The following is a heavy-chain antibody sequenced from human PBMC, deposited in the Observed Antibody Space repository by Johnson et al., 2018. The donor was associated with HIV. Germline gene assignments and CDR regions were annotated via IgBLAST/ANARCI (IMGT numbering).Heavy chain of an antibody. CDR3: SRCRDGYTLLSAFDI. D-gene: IGHD5-24*01. CDR2: VVGSGAST. J-gene: IGHJ3*02. V-gene: IGHV3-23*04. Sequence: VQLVESGGGLVQPGGSLRLSCAASGFPFNNYAMTWVRQAPGKGLEWVSGVVGSGASTYYTDSVKGRFTISRDNSKNKLFLQMNSLRVEDTDVYYCSRCRDGYTLLSAFDIWGQGTMVTVSS. CDR1: GFPFNNYA.